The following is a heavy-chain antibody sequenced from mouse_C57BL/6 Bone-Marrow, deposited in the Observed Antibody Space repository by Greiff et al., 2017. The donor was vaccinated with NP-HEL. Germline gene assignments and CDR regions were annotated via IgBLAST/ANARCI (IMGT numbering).Heavy chain of an antibody. CDR1: GFTFSDYG. J-gene: IGHJ1*03. V-gene: IGHV5-17*01. Sequence: EVKLQESGGGLVKPGGSLKLSCAASGFTFSDYGMHWVRQAPEKGLEWVAYISSGSSTIYYADTVKGRFTISRDNAKNTLFLQMTSLRSEDTAMYYCARYERYFDVWGTGTTVTVSS. CDR2: ISSGSSTI. D-gene: IGHD2-3*01. CDR3: ARYERYFDV.